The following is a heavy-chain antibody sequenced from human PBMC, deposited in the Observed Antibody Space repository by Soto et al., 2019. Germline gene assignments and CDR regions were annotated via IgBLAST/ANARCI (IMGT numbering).Heavy chain of an antibody. J-gene: IGHJ4*02. CDR3: ARGSAFQRTGNSDF. CDR2: MNSFSGGS. V-gene: IGHV1-8*02. Sequence: QVQLVQSGAEVKRPGASVKVSCTTSGYKFADYNMNWVRQATGRGLEWLGYMNSFSGGSDFAPKFQDRLTLTKNTSISTAYLELHNLRDDATAVYYCARGSAFQRTGNSDFWGQGTPVTVSS. CDR1: GYKFADYN. D-gene: IGHD1-7*01.